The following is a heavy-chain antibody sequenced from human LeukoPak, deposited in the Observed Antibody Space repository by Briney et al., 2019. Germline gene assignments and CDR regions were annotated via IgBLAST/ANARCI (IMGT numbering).Heavy chain of an antibody. CDR3: AKFKDYYDSSGYYGGAFDI. Sequence: GGSLRLSCAASGFTFSSYAMHWVRQAPGKGLEWVAVISYDGSNKYYADSVKGRFTISRDNSKNTLYLQMNSLRAEDTAVYYCAKFKDYYDSSGYYGGAFDIWGQGTMVTVSS. CDR2: ISYDGSNK. CDR1: GFTFSSYA. J-gene: IGHJ3*02. V-gene: IGHV3-30*04. D-gene: IGHD3-22*01.